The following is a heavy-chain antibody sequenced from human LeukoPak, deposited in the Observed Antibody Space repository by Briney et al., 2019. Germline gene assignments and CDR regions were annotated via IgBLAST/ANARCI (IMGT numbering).Heavy chain of an antibody. D-gene: IGHD1-1*01. V-gene: IGHV3-11*06. CDR1: GFTFSDYY. CDR3: ARPGRLNEVPDAFDI. J-gene: IGHJ3*02. Sequence: GGSLRLSCAASGFTFSDYYMSWIRQAPGKGLEWVSFISGSSTYIYYADSVKGRFTISRDNTKSSLSLQMNSLRAEDTAVYYCARPGRLNEVPDAFDIWGQGTLVTVSS. CDR2: ISGSSTYI.